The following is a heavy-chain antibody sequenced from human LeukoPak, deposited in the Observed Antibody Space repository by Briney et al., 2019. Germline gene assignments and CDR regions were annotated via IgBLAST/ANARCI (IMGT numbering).Heavy chain of an antibody. CDR1: GFTFDDYA. D-gene: IGHD6-13*01. CDR2: ISWNSGSI. CDR3: AKASSWYYFDY. J-gene: IGHJ4*02. V-gene: IGHV3-9*03. Sequence: GGFLRLSCAASGFTFDDYAMHWVRQAPGKGLEWVSGISWNSGSIGYADSVKGRFTISRDNAKNSLYLQMNSLRAEDMALYYCAKASSWYYFDYWGQGTLVTVSS.